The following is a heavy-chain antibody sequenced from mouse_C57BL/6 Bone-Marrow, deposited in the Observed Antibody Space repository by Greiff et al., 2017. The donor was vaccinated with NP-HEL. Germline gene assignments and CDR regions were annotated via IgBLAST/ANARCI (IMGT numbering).Heavy chain of an antibody. CDR3: AKSYYSNYYNFAY. J-gene: IGHJ3*01. V-gene: IGHV1-64*01. D-gene: IGHD2-5*01. Sequence: QVQLQQPGAELVKPGASVKLSCKASGYTFTSYWMHWVKQRPGQGLEWIGKIHPNSGSTNYNEKFKSKATLTVDKSSSTAYMQLSSLTSEDSAVYYCAKSYYSNYYNFAYWGQGTLVTVSA. CDR1: GYTFTSYW. CDR2: IHPNSGST.